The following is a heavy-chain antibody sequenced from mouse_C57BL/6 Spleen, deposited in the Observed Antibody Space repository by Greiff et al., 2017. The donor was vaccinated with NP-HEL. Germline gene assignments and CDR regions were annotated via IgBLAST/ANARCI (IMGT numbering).Heavy chain of an antibody. J-gene: IGHJ4*01. CDR3: TRWATYDYLYYAMDY. V-gene: IGHV1-5*01. CDR1: GYTFTSYW. Sequence: VQLQQSGTVLARPGASVKMSCKTSGYTFTSYWMHWVKQRPGQGLEWIGAIYPGNSDTSYNQKFKGKAKLTAVTSASTAYMELSSLTNEDSAVYYCTRWATYDYLYYAMDYWGQGTSVTVSS. D-gene: IGHD2-4*01. CDR2: IYPGNSDT.